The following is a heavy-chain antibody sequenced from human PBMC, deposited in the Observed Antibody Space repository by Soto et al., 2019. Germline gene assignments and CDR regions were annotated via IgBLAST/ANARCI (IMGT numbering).Heavy chain of an antibody. CDR3: AKEVSLGSTVDLGY. CDR1: GFTFSSYA. Sequence: GGSLRLSCAASGFTFSSYAMSWVRQAPGKGLEWVSTISGSGGSTYYADAVKGRFSISRDNSMGTLYLQMKSLRVEDTAIYYCAKEVSLGSTVDLGYWGQGTLVTVSS. V-gene: IGHV3-23*01. J-gene: IGHJ4*02. CDR2: ISGSGGST. D-gene: IGHD7-27*01.